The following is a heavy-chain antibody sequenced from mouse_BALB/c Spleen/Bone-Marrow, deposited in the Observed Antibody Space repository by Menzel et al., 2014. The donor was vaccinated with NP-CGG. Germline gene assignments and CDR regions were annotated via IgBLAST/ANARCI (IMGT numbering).Heavy chain of an antibody. CDR1: GYTFTDYN. Sequence: DVKLQESGPELVKPGASVKISCKASGYTFTDYNMHWVKQSHGKSLDWIGYIYPYNGGTGYNQKFKSKATLTVDNSSSTAYMELRSLTSEDSAVYYCARGRAYGNYVRFAYWGQGTLVTVSA. J-gene: IGHJ3*01. D-gene: IGHD2-1*01. CDR3: ARGRAYGNYVRFAY. V-gene: IGHV1S29*02. CDR2: IYPYNGGT.